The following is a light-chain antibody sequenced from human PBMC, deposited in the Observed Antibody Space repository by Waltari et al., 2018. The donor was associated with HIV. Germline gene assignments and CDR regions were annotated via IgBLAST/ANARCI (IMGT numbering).Light chain of an antibody. CDR2: DVS. CDR3: SSYTGTIKL. J-gene: IGLJ3*02. Sequence: QSVLTQPPSVSGSPGQSVTIPCTGTNSDIGRYVSWYQQHPGQAPRLMIFDVSQRPSGISARFSGSKSGTTASLTISGLQTDDEADYFCSSYTGTIKLFGGGTKLTVL. V-gene: IGLV2-14*03. CDR1: NSDIGRY.